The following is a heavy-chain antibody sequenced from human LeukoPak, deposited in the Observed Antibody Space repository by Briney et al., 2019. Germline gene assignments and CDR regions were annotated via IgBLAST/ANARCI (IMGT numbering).Heavy chain of an antibody. CDR1: GGSISSGSYY. CDR2: IYTSGST. Sequence: SETLSLTCTVSGGSISSGSYYWSWIRQPAGKGLEWIGRIYTSGSTNYNPSLKSRVTISVDTSKNQFSLKLSSVTAADTAVYYCARAYCSSTSCYTWDAFDIWGQGTMVTVSS. CDR3: ARAYCSSTSCYTWDAFDI. J-gene: IGHJ3*02. D-gene: IGHD2-2*02. V-gene: IGHV4-61*02.